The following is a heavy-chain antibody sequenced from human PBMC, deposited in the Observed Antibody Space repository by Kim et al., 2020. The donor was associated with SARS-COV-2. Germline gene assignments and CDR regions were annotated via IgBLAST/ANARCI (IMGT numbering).Heavy chain of an antibody. CDR3: ARVRSSGWDYFDY. J-gene: IGHJ4*02. Sequence: DTAKGKSPISRENPKNSLYLQMTSLRAEDPAVYYCARVRSSGWDYFDYWGQGTLVTVSS. V-gene: IGHV3-21*01. D-gene: IGHD6-19*01.